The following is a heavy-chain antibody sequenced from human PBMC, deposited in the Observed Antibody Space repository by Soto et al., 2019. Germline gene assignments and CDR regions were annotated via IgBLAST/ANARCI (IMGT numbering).Heavy chain of an antibody. CDR2: IYYSGST. CDR1: GGSISSSSYY. Sequence: SETLSLTCTVSGGSISSSSYYWGWIRQPPGKGLEWIGSIYYSGSTYYNPSLKSRVTISVDTSKNQFSLKLSSVTAADTAVYYCARPEYYYGSGSPVWGQGTLVTVSS. D-gene: IGHD3-10*01. V-gene: IGHV4-39*01. J-gene: IGHJ4*02. CDR3: ARPEYYYGSGSPV.